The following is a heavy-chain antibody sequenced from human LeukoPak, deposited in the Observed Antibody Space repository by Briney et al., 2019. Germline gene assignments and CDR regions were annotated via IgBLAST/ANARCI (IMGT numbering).Heavy chain of an antibody. J-gene: IGHJ4*02. CDR1: GGSITSYY. CDR2: IYYSGST. D-gene: IGHD2-8*01. CDR3: ARVHRYCTNGVCYDRPGYYFDY. Sequence: PSETLSLTCTVSGGSITSYYWSWIRQPPGKGLEYIGNIYYSGSTNYNPSLKSRVTISVDTSKNQFSLKLSSVTAADTAVYYCARVHRYCTNGVCYDRPGYYFDYWGQGTLVTVSS. V-gene: IGHV4-59*08.